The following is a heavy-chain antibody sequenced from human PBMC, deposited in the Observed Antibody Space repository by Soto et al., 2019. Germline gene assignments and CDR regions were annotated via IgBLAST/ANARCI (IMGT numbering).Heavy chain of an antibody. J-gene: IGHJ6*02. D-gene: IGHD2-2*01. V-gene: IGHV4-39*01. CDR3: GRQPGHCGSTTCFGYYSVDV. CDR2: IYYSGST. CDR1: GGSISSSSYS. Sequence: QLQLQESGPRLVKPSETLSLTCSVSGGSISSSSYSWGWIRQPPGKGLEWIGTIYYSGSTHYNPSLEGRVARSPDTPDHQLSLSLSSVTAADTAVYYCGRQPGHCGSTTCFGYYSVDVWGQGTTVTVS.